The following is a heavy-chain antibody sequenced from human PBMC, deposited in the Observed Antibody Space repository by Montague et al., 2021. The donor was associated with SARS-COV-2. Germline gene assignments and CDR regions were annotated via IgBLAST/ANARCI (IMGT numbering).Heavy chain of an antibody. CDR2: IDWDDDK. J-gene: IGHJ6*02. V-gene: IGHV2-70*01. CDR3: ARIREGPYGSGPDYYYYYGMDV. Sequence: PALVKPTQTPTLTCTFSGFSLSTSGMCVSWIRQPPGKALEWLALIDWDDDKYYSTSLKTRLTISKDTSKNQVVLTMTNMDPVDTATYYCARIREGPYGSGPDYYYYYGMDVWGQGTTVTVSS. CDR1: GFSLSTSGMC. D-gene: IGHD3-10*01.